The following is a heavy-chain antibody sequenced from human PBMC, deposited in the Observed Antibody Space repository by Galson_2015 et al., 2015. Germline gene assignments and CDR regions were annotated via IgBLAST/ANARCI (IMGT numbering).Heavy chain of an antibody. CDR3: AKDQDLKGYCTSTSCKGAEY. Sequence: SLRLSCAASGFTFSSYWISWVRQAPGKWLEWVANMNQGGSEKYYVDSVKGRFTISRDNAKNSLYLQMNSLRAEDTAVYYRAKDQDLKGYCTSTSCKGAEYWGQGTLVTVYS. CDR1: GFTFSSYW. J-gene: IGHJ4*02. V-gene: IGHV3-7*03. CDR2: MNQGGSEK. D-gene: IGHD2-2*01.